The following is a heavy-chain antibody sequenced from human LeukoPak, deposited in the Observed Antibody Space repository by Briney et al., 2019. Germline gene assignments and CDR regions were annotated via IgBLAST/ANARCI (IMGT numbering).Heavy chain of an antibody. CDR3: AREGPRGNSQFDY. Sequence: PGGSLRLSCAASGFTFGNSWMTWVRQAPGKGLEWVALIWYDGSNKYYTDSVKGRLTISRDNSKNTLYLQMNSLRAEDTAIYYCAREGPRGNSQFDYWGQGTLVTVSS. V-gene: IGHV3-33*08. D-gene: IGHD2/OR15-2a*01. CDR2: IWYDGSNK. J-gene: IGHJ4*02. CDR1: GFTFGNSW.